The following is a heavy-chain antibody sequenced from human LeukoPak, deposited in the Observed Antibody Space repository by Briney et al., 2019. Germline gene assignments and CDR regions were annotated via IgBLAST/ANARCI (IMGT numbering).Heavy chain of an antibody. V-gene: IGHV3-30*02. CDR2: IRYDGSNK. CDR3: AKDPSFRPGYFDY. CDR1: GFTFSSYG. Sequence: GGSLRLSCAASGFTFSSYGMHWVRQAPGKGLEWVAFIRYDGSNKYYTDSVKGRFTISRDNSKNTLYLQMNSLRAEDTAVYYCAKDPSFRPGYFDYWGQGTLVTVSS. J-gene: IGHJ4*02.